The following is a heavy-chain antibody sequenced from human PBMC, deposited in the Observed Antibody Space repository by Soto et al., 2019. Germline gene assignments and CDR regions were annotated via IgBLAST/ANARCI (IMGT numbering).Heavy chain of an antibody. CDR3: ARGGSGSMYA. V-gene: IGHV3-74*01. CDR2: INSDGDST. CDR1: GFTFGNYW. D-gene: IGHD2-15*01. Sequence: EVQLVQSGGGLVQPGGSLRLSCAGSGFTFGNYWMHWIRQGPGKGLEWVSRINSDGDSTTYANSVKGRFTVSRDNAKNTLYLQMNGLKAGDTAVYYCARGGSGSMYAWGQGHLVPVSA. J-gene: IGHJ5*02.